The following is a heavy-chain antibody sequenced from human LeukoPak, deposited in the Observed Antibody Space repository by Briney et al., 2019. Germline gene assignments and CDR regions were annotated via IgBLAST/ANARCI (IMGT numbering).Heavy chain of an antibody. J-gene: IGHJ4*02. CDR1: GGSISNSNYC. D-gene: IGHD2-21*01. Sequence: PSETLSLTCTVSGGSISNSNYCWGWIRQSPGKGLEWIGSFCYSESTHYNPSLKSRITISVDTSKNQFSLKLRFVTAADTAVYFCATGGGMAMSHIWGQGTLVSVSS. V-gene: IGHV4-39*01. CDR3: ATGGGMAMSHI. CDR2: FCYSEST.